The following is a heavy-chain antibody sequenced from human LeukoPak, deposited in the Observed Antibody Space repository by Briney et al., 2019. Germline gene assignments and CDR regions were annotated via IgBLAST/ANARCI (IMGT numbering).Heavy chain of an antibody. CDR2: ISSSGSTI. V-gene: IGHV3-48*03. Sequence: GGSLRLSCAASGFTFSSYEMNWVRQAPGKGPEWVSYISSSGSTIYYADSVKGRFTISRDNAKNSLYLQMNSLRAEDTAVYYCAKVSSGDIVVVPADYWGQGTLVTVSS. D-gene: IGHD2-2*01. CDR3: AKVSSGDIVVVPADY. J-gene: IGHJ4*02. CDR1: GFTFSSYE.